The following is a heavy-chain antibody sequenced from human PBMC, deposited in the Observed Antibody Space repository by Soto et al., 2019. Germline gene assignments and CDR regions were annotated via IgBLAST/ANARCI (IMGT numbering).Heavy chain of an antibody. CDR3: ARVGIGVTAMMTHWIGP. Sequence: QVQLVQSGAEVRNPGSSVKVACKASGGTFNTYTITWVRQAPGQGLEWMGRIIPILGIADYAQKFQGRVTXTAXKATSTPHRGLSSLRSEDTAVYYGARVGIGVTAMMTHWIGPCGQGTLVTVSS. D-gene: IGHD2-21*02. CDR1: GGTFNTYT. CDR2: IIPILGIA. J-gene: IGHJ5*02. V-gene: IGHV1-69*02.